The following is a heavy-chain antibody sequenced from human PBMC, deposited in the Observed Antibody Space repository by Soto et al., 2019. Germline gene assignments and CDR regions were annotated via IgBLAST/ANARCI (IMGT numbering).Heavy chain of an antibody. CDR1: GYTFTHSD. Sequence: ASVKVTFKASGYTFTHSDINWVRQAPGQGREWMGWSNPDSGHAAYAQKFQGSVTFTTSTSTSTVYMEMRSLGSEDTAVYYCARRHHCTGDICYYGLDNWGQGTLVTVSS. J-gene: IGHJ4*02. V-gene: IGHV1-8*01. D-gene: IGHD2-15*01. CDR2: SNPDSGHA. CDR3: ARRHHCTGDICYYGLDN.